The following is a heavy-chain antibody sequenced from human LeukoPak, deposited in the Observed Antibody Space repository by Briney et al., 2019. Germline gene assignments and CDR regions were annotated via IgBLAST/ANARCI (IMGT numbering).Heavy chain of an antibody. CDR2: IYYSGST. D-gene: IGHD2-2*01. J-gene: IGHJ5*02. CDR3: AKYLGYCSSTSCYGPYNWFDP. V-gene: IGHV4-30-4*01. Sequence: SETLSLTCTVSGGSISSGDYYWSWIRQPPGKGLEWIGYIYYSGSTYYNPSLKSRVTISVDTSKNQFSLKLSSVTAADTAVYYCAKYLGYCSSTSCYGPYNWFDPWGQGTLVTVS. CDR1: GGSISSGDYY.